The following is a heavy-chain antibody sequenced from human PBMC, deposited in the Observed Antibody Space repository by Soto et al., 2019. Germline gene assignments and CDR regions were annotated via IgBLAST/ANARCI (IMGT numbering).Heavy chain of an antibody. D-gene: IGHD2-2*02. V-gene: IGHV3-49*03. Sequence: GGSLRLSCTASGFTFGDYAMSWFRQAPGKGLEWVGFIRSKAYGGTTEYAASVKGRFTISRDDSKSIAYLQMNSLKTEDTAVYYCTRDRYPWATGSWFDPWGQGTLVTSPQ. CDR2: IRSKAYGGTT. J-gene: IGHJ5*02. CDR1: GFTFGDYA. CDR3: TRDRYPWATGSWFDP.